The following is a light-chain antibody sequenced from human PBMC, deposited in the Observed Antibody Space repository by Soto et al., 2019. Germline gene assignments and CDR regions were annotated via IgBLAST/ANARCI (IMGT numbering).Light chain of an antibody. J-gene: IGKJ1*01. V-gene: IGKV1-5*03. CDR3: QHQST. Sequence: DIQMTQSHSTLSASVGDRVTITCRASQTTINWLAWYQQKPGKAPKLRIYKASTLESGVPSRFSGSGSGTEFTRTISNLQPDDFGTYYGQHQSTFGQGTKVEIK. CDR1: QTTINW. CDR2: KAS.